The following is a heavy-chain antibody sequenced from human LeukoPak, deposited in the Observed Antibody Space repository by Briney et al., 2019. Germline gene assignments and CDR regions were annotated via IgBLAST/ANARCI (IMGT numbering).Heavy chain of an antibody. V-gene: IGHV3-23*01. CDR2: ISGSGGGT. J-gene: IGHJ5*02. Sequence: GGSLRLSCAASGFTFNSYSMKWVRQAPGKGLEWVSTISGSGGGTYYADSVKGRFTISRDNSKNTLYLQMNSLRAEDTAVYYCAKSLCYYGPNNWFDPWGQGTLVTVSS. D-gene: IGHD3-10*01. CDR3: AKSLCYYGPNNWFDP. CDR1: GFTFNSYS.